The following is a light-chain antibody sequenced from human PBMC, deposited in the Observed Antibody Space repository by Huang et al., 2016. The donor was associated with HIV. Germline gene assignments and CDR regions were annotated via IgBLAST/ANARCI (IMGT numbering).Light chain of an antibody. CDR2: LAS. V-gene: IGKV4-1*01. J-gene: IGKJ2*01. Sequence: DIVMTKSPDSLAVSLGERATINCKSSQSVLYSSNNKNYLAWYQQTPGQPPKLLIYLASTREAGVPDRFSGSGSGTEFTLTISSLQAEDVAVYYCQQYYSTPYTFGQGTKLEIK. CDR1: QSVLYSSNNKNY. CDR3: QQYYSTPYT.